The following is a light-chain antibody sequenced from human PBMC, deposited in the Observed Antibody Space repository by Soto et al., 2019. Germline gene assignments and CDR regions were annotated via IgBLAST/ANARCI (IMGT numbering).Light chain of an antibody. Sequence: IPMTQSPSSLSASVGDRVTLTCRTSRAINNYVNWYQHHPGRVPKLLISSASILQAGVPSRFSAGGSGTHFALTINNLQPEDVATYYCQQSYSTPPKFGQGTKLEI. J-gene: IGKJ2*01. V-gene: IGKV1-39*01. CDR2: SAS. CDR3: QQSYSTPPK. CDR1: RAINNY.